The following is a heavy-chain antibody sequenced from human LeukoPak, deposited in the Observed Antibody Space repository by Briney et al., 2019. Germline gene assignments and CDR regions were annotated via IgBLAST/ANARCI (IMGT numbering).Heavy chain of an antibody. J-gene: IGHJ4*02. CDR2: IYYSGST. CDR1: GGSVSSGSYY. Sequence: PSETLSLTCTVSGGSVSSGSYYWSWIRQPPGKGLEWIGYIYYSGSTNYNPSLKSRVTISVDTSKNQFSLKLSSVTAADTAVYYCARFPTMYSSSWFQTYYFDYWGQGTLVTVSS. V-gene: IGHV4-61*01. CDR3: ARFPTMYSSSWFQTYYFDY. D-gene: IGHD6-13*01.